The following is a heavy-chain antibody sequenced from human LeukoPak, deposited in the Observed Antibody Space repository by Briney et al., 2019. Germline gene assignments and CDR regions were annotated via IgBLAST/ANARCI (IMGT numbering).Heavy chain of an antibody. CDR3: ARRSSWYDFDY. V-gene: IGHV3-9*01. J-gene: IGHJ4*02. CDR1: GFTFEDYA. CDR2: ISWNSVTI. D-gene: IGHD6-13*01. Sequence: PGRSLRLSCAASGFTFEDYAMHWVRQAPGKGLEWVSDISWNSVTIGYADSVKGRFTISRDNAKNSLYLQMNSLRAEDTALYYCARRSSWYDFDYWGQGTLVTVSS.